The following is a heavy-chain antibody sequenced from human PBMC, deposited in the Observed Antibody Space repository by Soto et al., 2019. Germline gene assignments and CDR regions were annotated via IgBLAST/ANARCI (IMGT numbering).Heavy chain of an antibody. CDR3: VVAAHPYYFDY. CDR2: ITTYNGNT. Sequence: QVQLVQSGAEVKKPGASVKVSCKASGYTFTSYGFSWVRQAPGQGLEWMGWITTYNGNTNYAQKLQGRVTMTTDTSTSTAYMELRSLRSDDTAVYYCVVAAHPYYFDYWGQGTLVTVSS. V-gene: IGHV1-18*01. D-gene: IGHD2-15*01. CDR1: GYTFTSYG. J-gene: IGHJ4*02.